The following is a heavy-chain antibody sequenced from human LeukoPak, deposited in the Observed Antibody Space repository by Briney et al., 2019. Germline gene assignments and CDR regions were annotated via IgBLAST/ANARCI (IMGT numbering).Heavy chain of an antibody. V-gene: IGHV5-51*01. J-gene: IGHJ6*02. CDR3: ARHPKDAYDSSGYYHDYYYYGMDV. CDR1: GYSFTSYW. Sequence: GESLKISCKGSGYSFTSYWSGWVRQMPGKAREWMGIIYPVDSDTKSSPSFQGQVSISADKSISTAYLQWSSLKASDTAMYYCARHPKDAYDSSGYYHDYYYYGMDVWGQGTTVTVSS. CDR2: IYPVDSDT. D-gene: IGHD3-22*01.